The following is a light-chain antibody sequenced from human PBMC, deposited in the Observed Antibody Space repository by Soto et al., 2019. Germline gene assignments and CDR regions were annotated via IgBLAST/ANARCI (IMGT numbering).Light chain of an antibody. CDR3: QQSYINKLT. J-gene: IGKJ4*01. V-gene: IGKV1-39*01. CDR1: QSISSY. Sequence: DIQMTQSPSSLSASAGDRVTITCRASQSISSYVNWYQHKPGNAPKLLIYSASTLHSGVPSRFTGSGSGTHFTLTISSLQPEDIATHYCQQSYINKLTFGGGTKVEV. CDR2: SAS.